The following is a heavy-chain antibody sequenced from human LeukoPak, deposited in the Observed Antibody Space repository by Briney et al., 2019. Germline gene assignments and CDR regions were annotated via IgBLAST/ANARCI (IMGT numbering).Heavy chain of an antibody. CDR2: IWYDGSNE. CDR1: GFTFSSYG. V-gene: IGHV3-33*01. CDR3: ARGGYSSGWFGPQAYGMDV. D-gene: IGHD6-19*01. J-gene: IGHJ6*02. Sequence: PGRSLRLSCAASGFTFSSYGMHWVRQAPGKGLEWVAVIWYDGSNEYYADSVKGRFTISRDNSKNTLYLQMNSLRAEDTAVYYCARGGYSSGWFGPQAYGMDVWGQGTTVTVSS.